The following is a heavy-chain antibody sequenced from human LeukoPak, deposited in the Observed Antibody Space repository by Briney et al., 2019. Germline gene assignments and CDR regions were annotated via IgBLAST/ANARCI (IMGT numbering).Heavy chain of an antibody. V-gene: IGHV1-69*13. CDR1: GYTFTSYA. J-gene: IGHJ4*02. Sequence: ASVKVSCKASGYTFTSYAMNWVRQAPGQGLEWMGGIIPIFGTANYAQKFQDRVTISADESTNTAYMELSSLRSEDTAVYYCARSFGGGYSGYDLGFEYWGQGTLATVSS. CDR2: IIPIFGTA. CDR3: ARSFGGGYSGYDLGFEY. D-gene: IGHD5-12*01.